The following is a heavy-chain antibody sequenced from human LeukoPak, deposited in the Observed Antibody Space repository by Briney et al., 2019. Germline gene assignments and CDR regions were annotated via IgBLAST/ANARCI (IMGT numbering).Heavy chain of an antibody. CDR1: GFTFSSYS. CDR3: ARDVQYDSSGYTFHF. V-gene: IGHV3-21*01. CDR2: ISSSSSYI. D-gene: IGHD3-22*01. J-gene: IGHJ4*02. Sequence: GGSLRLSCAASGFTFSSYSMNWVRQAPGKGLEWVSSISSSSSYIYYADSVKGRFTISRDNAKNSLYLQMNSLRAEDTAVYYCARDVQYDSSGYTFHFWGQGILVTVSS.